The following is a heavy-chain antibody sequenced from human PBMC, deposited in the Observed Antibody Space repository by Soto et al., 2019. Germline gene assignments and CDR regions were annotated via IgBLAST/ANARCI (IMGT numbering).Heavy chain of an antibody. D-gene: IGHD4-17*01. J-gene: IGHJ4*02. V-gene: IGHV3-30*18. CDR3: AKDLLLTTITTVGD. CDR1: GFIFSTYG. CDR2: ISYDGNNK. Sequence: QVQLVESGGGVVQPGRSLRLSCAASGFIFSTYGMLWVRQAPGKGLEWLSVISYDGNNKYYADSVKGRFTISRDNSKNTLWLQMDSLRTEDMAVYYCAKDLLLTTITTVGDWGQGTLVTVSS.